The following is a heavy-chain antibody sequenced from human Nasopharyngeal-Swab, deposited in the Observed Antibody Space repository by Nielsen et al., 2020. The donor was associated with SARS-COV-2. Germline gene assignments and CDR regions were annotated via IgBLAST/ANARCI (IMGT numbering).Heavy chain of an antibody. Sequence: WVRQAPGQGLEWMGISNPSGGSTSYAQKFQGRVTMTRDTSTSTVYMELSSLRSEDTAVYYCAREGYYDSSGYPPYYYYGMDVWGQGTTVTVSS. CDR3: AREGYYDSSGYPPYYYYGMDV. D-gene: IGHD3-22*01. V-gene: IGHV1-46*01. J-gene: IGHJ6*02. CDR2: SNPSGGST.